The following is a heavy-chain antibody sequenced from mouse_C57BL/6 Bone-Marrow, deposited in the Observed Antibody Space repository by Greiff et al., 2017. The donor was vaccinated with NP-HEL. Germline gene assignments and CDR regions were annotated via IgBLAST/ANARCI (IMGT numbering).Heavy chain of an antibody. CDR1: GYAFSSSW. V-gene: IGHV1-82*01. CDR2: IYPGDGDT. CDR3: ARFDYGDGAWFAY. Sequence: QVQLKESGPELVKPGASVKISCKASGYAFSSSWMNWVKQRPGKGLEWIGRIYPGDGDTNYNGKFKGKATLTADKSSSTAYMQLSSLTSEDSAVYFCARFDYGDGAWFAYWGQGTLVTVSA. D-gene: IGHD2-4*01. J-gene: IGHJ3*01.